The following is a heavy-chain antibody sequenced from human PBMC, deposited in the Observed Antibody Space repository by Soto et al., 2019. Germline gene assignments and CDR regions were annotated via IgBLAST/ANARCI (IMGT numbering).Heavy chain of an antibody. Sequence: QVQLVQSGAEVKEPGASVKVSCKASRYTFTAYFIHWVRQAPGQGLEWMGWINPNSGDTSYAQKFQGRPNMTRDTSINTAYMELSRLRSDDTAVYYCARESYNWNYDYWGQGSLVTVSS. J-gene: IGHJ4*02. V-gene: IGHV1-2*02. CDR1: RYTFTAYF. D-gene: IGHD1-20*01. CDR2: INPNSGDT. CDR3: ARESYNWNYDY.